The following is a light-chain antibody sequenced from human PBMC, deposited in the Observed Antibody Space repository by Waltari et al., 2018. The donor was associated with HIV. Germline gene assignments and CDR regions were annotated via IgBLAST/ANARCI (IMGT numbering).Light chain of an antibody. CDR3: QQYYTPPLT. V-gene: IGKV4-1*01. J-gene: IGKJ4*01. CDR1: QNLLYDSNNKNY. CDR2: WAS. Sequence: DIVMTQSPDSLTVSLGERATINCKSTQNLLYDSNNKNYLAWYQQRPGQPPKLLIYWASTRESGVPDRFSGSGSGTDFTLTISSLQAEDVAVYYCQQYYTPPLTFGGGTKVEIK.